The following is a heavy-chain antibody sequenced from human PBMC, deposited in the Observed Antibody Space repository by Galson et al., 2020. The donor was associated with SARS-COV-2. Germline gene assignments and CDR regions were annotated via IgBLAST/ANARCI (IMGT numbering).Heavy chain of an antibody. CDR3: ARVMGMTFGGVIPPPDY. V-gene: IGHV3-30*03. CDR2: ISDDGSNK. Sequence: GESPKISCAAPEFTLRSYGMHWVRHAPGTGLEWVAAISDDGSNKYYADSVKGRFTNSRDNSRNTLYLQMNSLRPEDTAVYYCARVMGMTFGGVIPPPDYWAQGALVTVSS. CDR1: EFTLRSYG. D-gene: IGHD3-16*02. J-gene: IGHJ4*02.